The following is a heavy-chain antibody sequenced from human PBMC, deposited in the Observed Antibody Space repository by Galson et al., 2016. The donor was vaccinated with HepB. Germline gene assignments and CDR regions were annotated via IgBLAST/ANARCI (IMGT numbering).Heavy chain of an antibody. CDR1: GYSFTSYW. V-gene: IGHV5-51*01. Sequence: QSGAEVKKPGESLKISCKGSGYSFTSYWVAWVLHMPGKGLEWMGIIYPDDSNTRYSPSFEGQITISADTSISTAYLQWSSLKASDTAIYYCARHEDSLAHWGQGTLVTVSS. D-gene: IGHD2-15*01. CDR2: IYPDDSNT. J-gene: IGHJ4*02. CDR3: ARHEDSLAH.